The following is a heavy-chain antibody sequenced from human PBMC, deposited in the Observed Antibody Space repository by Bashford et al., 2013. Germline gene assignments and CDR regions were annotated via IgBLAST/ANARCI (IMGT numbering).Heavy chain of an antibody. Sequence: YTSWIRQPPGKGLEWIGYIYYSGSTYYNPSLKSRVTISVDTSKNQFSLKLSSVTAADTAVYYCARGQPPSYGDYQRTWFDPWGQGTLVTVSS. CDR1: Y. CDR3: ARGQPPSYGDYQRTWFDP. D-gene: IGHD4-17*01. CDR2: IYYSGST. V-gene: IGHV4-31*02. J-gene: IGHJ5*02.